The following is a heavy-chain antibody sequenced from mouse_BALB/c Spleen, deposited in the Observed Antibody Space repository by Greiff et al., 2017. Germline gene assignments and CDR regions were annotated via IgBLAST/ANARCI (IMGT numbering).Heavy chain of an antibody. V-gene: IGHV1-66*01. J-gene: IGHJ3*01. Sequence: VQLQQSGPELVKPGASVKISCKASGYSFTSYYIHWVKQRPGQGLEWIGWIFPGSGNTKYNEKFKGKATLTADTSSSTAYMQLSSLTSEDSAVYFCARAGLGAWFAYWGQGTLVTVSA. D-gene: IGHD3-3*01. CDR1: GYSFTSYY. CDR3: ARAGLGAWFAY. CDR2: IFPGSGNT.